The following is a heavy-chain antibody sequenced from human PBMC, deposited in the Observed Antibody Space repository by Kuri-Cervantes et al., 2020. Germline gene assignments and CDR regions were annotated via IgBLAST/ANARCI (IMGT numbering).Heavy chain of an antibody. Sequence: SETLSLTCTVSGGSISSSSYYWSWVRQPAGKGLEWIGRIYTSGGTNYNPSLKSRVTMSVDTSKNQFSLKLSSLTAADTAVYYCARNLETVTAGYWYFDLWGRGTLVTVSS. D-gene: IGHD2-21*02. CDR3: ARNLETVTAGYWYFDL. J-gene: IGHJ2*01. CDR2: IYTSGGT. CDR1: GGSISSSSYY. V-gene: IGHV4-61*02.